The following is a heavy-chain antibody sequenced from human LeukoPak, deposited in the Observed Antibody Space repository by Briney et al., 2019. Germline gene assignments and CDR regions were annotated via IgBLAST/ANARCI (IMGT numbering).Heavy chain of an antibody. CDR3: AREGYYDSSGPFDY. CDR2: ICYSGST. Sequence: SETLSLTCTVSGGSISNYYWSWIRQPPGKGLEWIGYICYSGSTNYNPSLKSRVTILVDTSKNQFSLKLSSVTAADTAVYYCAREGYYDSSGPFDYWGQGTLSPSPQ. V-gene: IGHV4-59*01. CDR1: GGSISNYY. D-gene: IGHD3-22*01. J-gene: IGHJ4*02.